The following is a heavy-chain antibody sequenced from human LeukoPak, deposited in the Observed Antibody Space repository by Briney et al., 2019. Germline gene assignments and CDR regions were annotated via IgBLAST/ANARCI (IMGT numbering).Heavy chain of an antibody. D-gene: IGHD5-18*01. Sequence: ASVKVSCKVSGYTLTELSMHWVRQAPGKGLEWMGGFDPEDGETIYAQKFQGRVTMTEDTSTDTAYMELSSLRSEDTAVYYCATAAPWSGYSYGRDAFDIWGQGTMVTVSS. CDR1: GYTLTELS. V-gene: IGHV1-24*01. J-gene: IGHJ3*02. CDR2: FDPEDGET. CDR3: ATAAPWSGYSYGRDAFDI.